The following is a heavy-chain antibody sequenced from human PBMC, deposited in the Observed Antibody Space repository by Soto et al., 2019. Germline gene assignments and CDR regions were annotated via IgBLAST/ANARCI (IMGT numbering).Heavy chain of an antibody. D-gene: IGHD3-3*01. J-gene: IGHJ4*02. Sequence: PSETLSLTCAVYGGSFSGYYWSWIRQPPGKGLEWIGEINHSGSTNYNPSLKSRVTISVDTSKNQFSLKLSSVTAADTAVYYCARRPLISRSYYDFWSGSALDYWGQGTLVTVPS. CDR2: INHSGST. CDR1: GGSFSGYY. V-gene: IGHV4-34*01. CDR3: ARRPLISRSYYDFWSGSALDY.